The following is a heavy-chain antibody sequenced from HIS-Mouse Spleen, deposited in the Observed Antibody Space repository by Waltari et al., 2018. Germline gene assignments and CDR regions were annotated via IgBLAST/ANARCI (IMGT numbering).Heavy chain of an antibody. J-gene: IGHJ4*02. D-gene: IGHD6-19*01. Sequence: EVQLLESGGGLVQPGGSLRLACAASGFTCSSYAIRLVRQAPGKGLEWVSAISGSGGSTYYADSVKGRFTISRDNSKNTLCLQMNSLRAEDTAVYYCAKVKAVATFDYWGQGTLVTVSS. V-gene: IGHV3-23*01. CDR3: AKVKAVATFDY. CDR1: GFTCSSYA. CDR2: ISGSGGST.